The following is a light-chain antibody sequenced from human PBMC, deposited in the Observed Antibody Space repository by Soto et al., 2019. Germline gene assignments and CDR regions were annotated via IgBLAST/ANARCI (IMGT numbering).Light chain of an antibody. CDR2: GAS. CDR3: LQRYSWPPLT. V-gene: IGKV3-11*01. CDR1: QSVTNY. J-gene: IGKJ5*01. Sequence: DIVLTQSPATLSLYPGERATLSCRASQSVTNYLDWYQQKPGQAPRLLIYGASNRATGVPARFSGSGSGTDFTLTISSLQPEDFAVYYCLQRYSWPPLTFGQGTRLEIK.